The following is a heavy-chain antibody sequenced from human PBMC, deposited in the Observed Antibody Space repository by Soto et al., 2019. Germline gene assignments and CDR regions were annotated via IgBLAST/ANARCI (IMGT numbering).Heavy chain of an antibody. J-gene: IGHJ4*02. Sequence: GASVKVSCKASGYTFTSYGISWVRQAPGQGLEWMGWISAYNGNTNYAQKLQGRVTMTTDTSTSTAYMELRSLRSDDTAVYYCARDGYYYDSSGYSFFDYWGQGTLVTVSS. CDR1: GYTFTSYG. CDR2: ISAYNGNT. CDR3: ARDGYYYDSSGYSFFDY. D-gene: IGHD3-22*01. V-gene: IGHV1-18*04.